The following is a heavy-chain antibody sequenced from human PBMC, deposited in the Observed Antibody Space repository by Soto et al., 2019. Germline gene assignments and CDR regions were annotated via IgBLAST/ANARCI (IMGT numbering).Heavy chain of an antibody. CDR1: GFILSDCA. CDR2: ISSSSSVI. CDR3: ARELSWGSNWYYYMDV. J-gene: IGHJ6*03. D-gene: IGHD7-27*01. V-gene: IGHV3-48*01. Sequence: EVQLVESGGGLVQPGGSLRLSCATSGFILSDCAMNWVRQAPGKGLEWVSYISSSSSVIDYADSVKGRFTVSRDNARNSLYLQMSSLRAEDTAVYYCARELSWGSNWYYYMDVWGKGTTVTVSS.